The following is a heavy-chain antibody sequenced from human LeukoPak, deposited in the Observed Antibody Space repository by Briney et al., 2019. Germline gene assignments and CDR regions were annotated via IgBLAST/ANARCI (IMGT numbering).Heavy chain of an antibody. V-gene: IGHV3-49*03. D-gene: IGHD3-3*01. J-gene: IGHJ4*02. CDR1: GFTFGDYA. Sequence: GGSLRLSCTASGFTFGDYAMSWFRQAPGKGLEWVGFIRSKAYGGTTEYAASVKGRFTILRDDSKSIAYLQMNSLKTEDTAVYYCTRANDFWSGYSYYFDYWGQGTLVTVSS. CDR3: TRANDFWSGYSYYFDY. CDR2: IRSKAYGGTT.